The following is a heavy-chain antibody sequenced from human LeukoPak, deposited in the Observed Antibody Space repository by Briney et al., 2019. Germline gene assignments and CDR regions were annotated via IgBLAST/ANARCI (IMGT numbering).Heavy chain of an antibody. CDR1: GYTFTSYG. Sequence: KPGASVKVYCKASGYTFTSYGVSWVRQAPGQGLEWMGWISAYNGNTNYAQKLQGRVTMTTDTSTSTAYMELRSLRSDDTAVYYCAREARDCGGDCYYYGMDVWGQGTTVTVSS. D-gene: IGHD2-21*02. J-gene: IGHJ6*02. V-gene: IGHV1-18*01. CDR3: AREARDCGGDCYYYGMDV. CDR2: ISAYNGNT.